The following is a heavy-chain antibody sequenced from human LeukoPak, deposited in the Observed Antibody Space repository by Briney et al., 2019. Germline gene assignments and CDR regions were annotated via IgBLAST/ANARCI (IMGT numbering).Heavy chain of an antibody. D-gene: IGHD6-13*01. CDR3: ARDDIAAAGTSDY. CDR2: IYYSGST. CDR1: GGSISSGGYY. Sequence: SQTLSLTCTISGGSISSGGYYWSWIRRHPGKGLEWIGYIYYSGSTYYNPSLKSRVTISVDTSKNQFSLKLSSVTAADTAVYYCARDDIAAAGTSDYWGQGTLVTVSS. J-gene: IGHJ4*02. V-gene: IGHV4-31*03.